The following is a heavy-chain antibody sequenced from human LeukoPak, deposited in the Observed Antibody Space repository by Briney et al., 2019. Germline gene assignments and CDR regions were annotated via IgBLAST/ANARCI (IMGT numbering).Heavy chain of an antibody. V-gene: IGHV3-23*01. Sequence: PGGSLRLSCAASGFTFSSYAMSWVRQAPGKGLEWVSAISGSGGSTYYADSVKGRFTISRDNSKNTLYLQMNSLRAEDTAVYYCAKDRWCSSTSCYPGGFDPWGQGTLVTVSS. CDR1: GFTFSSYA. J-gene: IGHJ5*02. D-gene: IGHD2-2*01. CDR3: AKDRWCSSTSCYPGGFDP. CDR2: ISGSGGST.